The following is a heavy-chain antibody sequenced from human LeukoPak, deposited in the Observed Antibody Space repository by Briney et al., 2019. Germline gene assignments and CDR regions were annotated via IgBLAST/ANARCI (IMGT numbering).Heavy chain of an antibody. CDR3: ARGHYTNYYMDV. J-gene: IGHJ6*03. Sequence: GASVKVSCRASGYTFTDYSMHWVRQAPGQGLEWMGWINSNTGDTNYAQKFQGRVTMTGDTSISTAYLELSRLNSDDTAVYYCARGHYTNYYMDVWGKGTTVTVSS. CDR1: GYTFTDYS. V-gene: IGHV1-2*02. D-gene: IGHD2-2*02. CDR2: INSNTGDT.